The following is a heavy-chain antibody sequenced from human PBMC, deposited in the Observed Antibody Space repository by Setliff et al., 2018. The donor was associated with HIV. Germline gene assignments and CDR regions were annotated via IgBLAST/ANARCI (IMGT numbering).Heavy chain of an antibody. CDR3: ARGEQDIVLMVYARGYYYMDV. CDR2: IYHNGAT. J-gene: IGHJ6*03. Sequence: SETLSLTCAVSGGSISSSNWWSWVRQPPGKGLEWIGEIYHNGATNYSPSLKSRVTISVDKSKNQFSLKLSSVTAADTAVYYCARGEQDIVLMVYARGYYYMDVWGEGTTVTVSS. V-gene: IGHV4-4*02. D-gene: IGHD2-8*01. CDR1: GGSISSSNW.